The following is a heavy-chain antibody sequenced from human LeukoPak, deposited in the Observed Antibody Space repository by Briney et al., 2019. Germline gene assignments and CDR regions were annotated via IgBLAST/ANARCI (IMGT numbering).Heavy chain of an antibody. D-gene: IGHD2-21*01. CDR2: INHSGGT. J-gene: IGHJ6*02. CDR1: GGSFSGYY. CDR3: ARSGTYYYYYYYGMDV. Sequence: PSETLSLTCAVYGGSFSGYYWSWIRQPPGKGLEWIGEINHSGGTNYNPSLKSRVTISVDTSKSQFSLKLSSVTAADTAVYYCARSGTYYYYYYYGMDVWGQGTTVTVSS. V-gene: IGHV4-34*01.